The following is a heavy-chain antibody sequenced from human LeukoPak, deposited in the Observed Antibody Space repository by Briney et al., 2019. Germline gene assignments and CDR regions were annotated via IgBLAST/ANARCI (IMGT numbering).Heavy chain of an antibody. CDR2: VSGTGTGT. Sequence: GGSLRLSCAASGFTFTDYAMTWVRQAPGEGLEWVSSVSGTGTGTYYADSVKGRFTISRDNSKNTLYLQMNSLRAEDTAVYYCAKDATYSSSVYFDYWGQGTLATVSS. CDR1: GFTFTDYA. D-gene: IGHD6-6*01. V-gene: IGHV3-23*01. CDR3: AKDATYSSSVYFDY. J-gene: IGHJ4*02.